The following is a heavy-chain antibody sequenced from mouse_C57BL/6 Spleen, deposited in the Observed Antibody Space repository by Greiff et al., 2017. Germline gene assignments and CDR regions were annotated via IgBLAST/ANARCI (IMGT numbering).Heavy chain of an antibody. D-gene: IGHD1-1*01. CDR2: INPSSGYT. V-gene: IGHV1-7*01. CDR1: GYTFTSYW. Sequence: QVQLQQSGAELAKPGASVKLSCKASGYTFTSYWMHWVKQRPGQGLEWIGYINPSSGYTKYTQNFKDKATLTADKSSSTAYMLLISLTYEDSAVYYCARSDYYGSSYDFDYWGQGTTLTVSS. J-gene: IGHJ2*01. CDR3: ARSDYYGSSYDFDY.